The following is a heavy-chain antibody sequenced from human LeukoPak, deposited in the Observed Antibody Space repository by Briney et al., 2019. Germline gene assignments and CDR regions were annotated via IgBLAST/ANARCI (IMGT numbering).Heavy chain of an antibody. CDR2: IYHGDADA. Sequence: GESLKISCKGSGYSFTSYWIGWVRQMPGKGLEWMGIIYHGDADARHRPSFQGQVTISADKSLSTAYLQWSSLKASDTAMYYCARLGIGDYYYYYMDVWGKGTTVTVSS. CDR3: ARLGIGDYYYYYMDV. D-gene: IGHD3-10*01. V-gene: IGHV5-51*01. J-gene: IGHJ6*03. CDR1: GYSFTSYW.